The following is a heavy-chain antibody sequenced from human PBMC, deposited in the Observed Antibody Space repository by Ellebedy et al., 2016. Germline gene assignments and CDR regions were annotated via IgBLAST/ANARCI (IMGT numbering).Heavy chain of an antibody. J-gene: IGHJ4*02. CDR1: GFTFSSYS. CDR2: ISSSSSYI. D-gene: IGHD1-26*01. CDR3: ASFPTIVGATAFDY. Sequence: GESLKISCAASGFTFSSYSMNWVRQAPGKGLEWVSSISSSSSYIYYADSVKGRFTISRDNAKNSLYLQMNSLRAEDTAVYYCASFPTIVGATAFDYWGQGTLVTVSS. V-gene: IGHV3-21*01.